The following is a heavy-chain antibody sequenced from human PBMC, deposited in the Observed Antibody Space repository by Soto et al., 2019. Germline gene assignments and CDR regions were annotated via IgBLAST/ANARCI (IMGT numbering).Heavy chain of an antibody. CDR2: IKSKTDGGTA. J-gene: IGHJ4*01. CDR3: TTDSYSTIIVVRFDY. Sequence: GGSLRLSCAASGFTFSNAWRNWVRQAPGKGLEWVGRIKSKTDGGTADFAAPVKGRFAISRDDSKNTVYLQMNSLKTEDTAVYYCTTDSYSTIIVVRFDYWGHGTLVTVSS. D-gene: IGHD3-22*01. V-gene: IGHV3-15*07. CDR1: GFTFSNAW.